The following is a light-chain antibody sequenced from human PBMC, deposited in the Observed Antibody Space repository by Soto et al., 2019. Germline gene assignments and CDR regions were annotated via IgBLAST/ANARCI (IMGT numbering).Light chain of an antibody. J-gene: IGKJ1*01. CDR2: KAS. CDR1: QSISSW. Sequence: DIPMTQSPSTLSASVGDRVTITCRASQSISSWLAWYQQKPGKAPKLLIYKASSLESGVPSRFSGSGSGTEFTLTISSLQPDDFATYYCQRYNSYSVWTFGQGTKVEIK. V-gene: IGKV1-5*03. CDR3: QRYNSYSVWT.